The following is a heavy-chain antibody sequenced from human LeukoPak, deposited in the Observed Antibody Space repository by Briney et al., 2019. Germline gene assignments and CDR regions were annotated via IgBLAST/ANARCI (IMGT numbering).Heavy chain of an antibody. J-gene: IGHJ6*02. CDR1: GFTFSSYD. CDR2: IGTAGDT. CDR3: ARAYCSGGSCYAVGDYYYYGMDV. D-gene: IGHD2-15*01. Sequence: GGSLRLSCAASGFTFSSYDMHWVRQATGKGLEWVSAIGTAGDTYYPGSVKGRFTISRENAKNSLYLRMNSLRAEDTAVYYCARAYCSGGSCYAVGDYYYYGMDVWGQGTTVTVSS. V-gene: IGHV3-13*01.